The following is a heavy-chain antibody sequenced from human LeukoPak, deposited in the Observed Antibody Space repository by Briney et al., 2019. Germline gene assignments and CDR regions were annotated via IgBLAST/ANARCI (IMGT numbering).Heavy chain of an antibody. D-gene: IGHD2-2*01. V-gene: IGHV3-21*01. CDR1: GFTFSSYA. CDR2: ISSSSSYI. CDR3: ARDLGVPAARYYFDY. Sequence: GGSLRLSCAASGFTFSSYAMSWVRQAPGKGLEWVSSISSSSSYIYYADSVKGRFTISRDNAKNSLYLQMNSLRAEDTAVYYCARDLGVPAARYYFDYWGQGTLVTVSS. J-gene: IGHJ4*02.